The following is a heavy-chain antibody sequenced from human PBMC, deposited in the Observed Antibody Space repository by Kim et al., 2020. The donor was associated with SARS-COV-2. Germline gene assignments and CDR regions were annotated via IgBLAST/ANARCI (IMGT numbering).Heavy chain of an antibody. V-gene: IGHV1-2*02. D-gene: IGHD2-15*01. CDR3: ARGGVVVVAAKGDY. Sequence: AQKFQGRVTMTRDTSISTAYMELSRLRSDDTAVYYCARGGVVVVAAKGDYWGQGTLVTVSS. J-gene: IGHJ4*02.